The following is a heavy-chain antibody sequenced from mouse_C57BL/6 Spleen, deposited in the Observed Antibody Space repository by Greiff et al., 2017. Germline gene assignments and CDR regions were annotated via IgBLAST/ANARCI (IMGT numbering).Heavy chain of an antibody. Sequence: EVKLVESGGGLVQPGGSLSLSCAASGFTFTDYYMSWVRQPPGKALEWLGFIRHKANGYTSEYSASVQGRFTISRDNSQHILYLQMIALRAEDSATYYCACYGYYGGSPPYYAMDYWGQGTSVTVSS. CDR3: ACYGYYGGSPPYYAMDY. D-gene: IGHD1-1*01. CDR1: GFTFTDYY. CDR2: IRHKANGYTS. J-gene: IGHJ4*01. V-gene: IGHV7-3*01.